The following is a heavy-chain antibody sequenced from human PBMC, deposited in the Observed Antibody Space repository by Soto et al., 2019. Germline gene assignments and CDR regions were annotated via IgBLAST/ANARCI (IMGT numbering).Heavy chain of an antibody. D-gene: IGHD1-1*01. CDR1: GFTFSSYA. CDR3: ASTGRGGY. CDR2: ISGSGGST. V-gene: IGHV3-23*01. Sequence: EVQLLESGGGLVQPGGSLRLSCAASGFTFSSYAMRWVRQAPGKGLEWVSAISGSGGSTYYADSVKGRFTISRDNSKNTMYRQMNSLRAEDTAVYYGASTGRGGYWGQGTLVTVSS. J-gene: IGHJ4*02.